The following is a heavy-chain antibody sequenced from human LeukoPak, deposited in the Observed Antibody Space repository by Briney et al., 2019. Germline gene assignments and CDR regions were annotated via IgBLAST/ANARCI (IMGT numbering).Heavy chain of an antibody. CDR1: GGSISSYY. CDR2: IYTSGST. Sequence: SETLSLTCTVSGGSISSYYWSWIRQPAGKGLEWIGRIYTSGSTNYNPSVKSRVTMSVDTSKNQFSLKLSSVTAADTAVYYCARDVKWELVRWFDPWGQGTLVTVSS. J-gene: IGHJ5*02. CDR3: ARDVKWELVRWFDP. V-gene: IGHV4-4*07. D-gene: IGHD1-26*01.